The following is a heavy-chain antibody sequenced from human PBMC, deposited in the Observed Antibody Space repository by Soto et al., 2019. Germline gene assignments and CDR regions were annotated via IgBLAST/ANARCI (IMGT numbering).Heavy chain of an antibody. V-gene: IGHV3-23*01. D-gene: IGHD1-7*01. CDR3: AKDPNGNYIGGFEM. CDR2: ITVGGST. J-gene: IGHJ3*02. Sequence: PGGSLTLSCSGSGFTFASFAMSWVRQAPGGGLEWVSGITVGGSTHYADAVEGRFRISRDNFRDTLSLHMSGLRVEDTAMYYCAKDPNGNYIGGFEMCGQGTLVTVSS. CDR1: GFTFASFA.